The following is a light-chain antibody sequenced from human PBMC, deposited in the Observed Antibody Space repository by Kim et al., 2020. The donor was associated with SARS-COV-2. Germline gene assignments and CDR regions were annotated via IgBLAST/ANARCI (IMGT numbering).Light chain of an antibody. V-gene: IGLV1-44*01. CDR2: SNN. CDR3: AAWDGSLNGVV. CDR1: SSSIGSNT. J-gene: IGLJ2*01. Sequence: QSVLTQPPSASATPGQRVTISCSGSSSSIGSNTVNWYQQLSGTAPKLLIYSNNQRPSGVPDRFSGSKSGTSASLAISGLQSEDEADYYCAAWDGSLNGVVFGGGTQLTVL.